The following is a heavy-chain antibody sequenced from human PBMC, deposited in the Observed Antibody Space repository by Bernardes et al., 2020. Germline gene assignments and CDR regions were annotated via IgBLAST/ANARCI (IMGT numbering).Heavy chain of an antibody. CDR3: ARPSGYDYPDY. J-gene: IGHJ4*02. D-gene: IGHD5-12*01. CDR1: GYSFTTYW. Sequence: GESLMLSCKGSGYSFTTYWIGWVRQMPGTGLEWMGIIYPGDSDTRYSPSFQGQVTISADKSISTAYLQWSSLKASDTAMYYCARPSGYDYPDYWGQGTLVTVSS. V-gene: IGHV5-51*01. CDR2: IYPGDSDT.